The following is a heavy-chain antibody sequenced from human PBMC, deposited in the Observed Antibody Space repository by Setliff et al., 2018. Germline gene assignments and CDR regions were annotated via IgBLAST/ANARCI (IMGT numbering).Heavy chain of an antibody. CDR2: LNPNSGGT. Sequence: ASVKVSCKASGYTFTGYYIHWVRQAPGQGLEWMGCLNPNSGGTNSTRKFEGCVTMTRDTSISAAYLELSSLKSNDTAVYYCARGKYDILTGEYYFDFWGQGTLVTVSS. V-gene: IGHV1-2*04. D-gene: IGHD3-9*01. J-gene: IGHJ4*02. CDR1: GYTFTGYY. CDR3: ARGKYDILTGEYYFDF.